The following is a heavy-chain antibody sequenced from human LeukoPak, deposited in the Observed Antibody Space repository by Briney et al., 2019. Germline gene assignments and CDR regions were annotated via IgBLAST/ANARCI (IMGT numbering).Heavy chain of an antibody. J-gene: IGHJ4*02. D-gene: IGHD6-19*01. V-gene: IGHV4-59*01. CDR1: GGSISSYY. CDR3: ARDGGSGWRTAYFDY. Sequence: SETLSLTCTVSGGSISSYYWSWIRQPPGKGLEWIGYIYYSGSTNYNPSLKSRVTISVDTSKNQFSLKLSSVTAADTAVYYCARDGGSGWRTAYFDYRGQGTLVTVSS. CDR2: IYYSGST.